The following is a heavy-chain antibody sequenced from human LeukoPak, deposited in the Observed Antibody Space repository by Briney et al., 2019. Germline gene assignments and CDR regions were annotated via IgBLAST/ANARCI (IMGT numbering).Heavy chain of an antibody. J-gene: IGHJ4*02. V-gene: IGHV3-49*04. CDR3: SRARSCGGDCGLDC. Sequence: PGGSLRLSCSGSGFTFGDFAMSWVRQAPGKGLEWVGFIGIKHYGGTIEYAASVKDRFIISRDDSKSIAYLQMNSLKTEDTAVYYCSRARSCGGDCGLDCWGQGTLVTVSS. D-gene: IGHD2-21*02. CDR1: GFTFGDFA. CDR2: IGIKHYGGTI.